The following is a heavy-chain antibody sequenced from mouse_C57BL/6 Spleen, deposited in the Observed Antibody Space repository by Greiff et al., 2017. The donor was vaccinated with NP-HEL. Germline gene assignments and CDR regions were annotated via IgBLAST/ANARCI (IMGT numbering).Heavy chain of an antibody. J-gene: IGHJ1*03. CDR2: IHPNSGST. D-gene: IGHD1-1*01. V-gene: IGHV1-64*01. CDR1: GYTFTSYW. Sequence: QVQLQQPGAELVKPGASVKLSCKASGYTFTSYWMHWVKQRPGQGLEWIGMIHPNSGSTNYNEKFKSKATLTVDKSSSTAYMQLSSLTSEDSAVYYCARFSGSSYGWYYEVWGTGATVTVSS. CDR3: ARFSGSSYGWYYEV.